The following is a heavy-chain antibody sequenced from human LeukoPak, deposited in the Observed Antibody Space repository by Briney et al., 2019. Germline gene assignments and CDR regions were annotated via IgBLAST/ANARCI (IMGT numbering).Heavy chain of an antibody. Sequence: GGSLRLSCAASGFSFNTYGMHWVRQAPGKGLEWVAYIRYDGSIKYYADSVRGRFTISRDNSKNTLYLEMNSLRAEDTAVFYCAKKGGNYDYFDYWGQGNLVTVSS. CDR3: AKKGGNYDYFDY. V-gene: IGHV3-30*02. J-gene: IGHJ4*02. CDR2: IRYDGSIK. CDR1: GFSFNTYG. D-gene: IGHD3-3*01.